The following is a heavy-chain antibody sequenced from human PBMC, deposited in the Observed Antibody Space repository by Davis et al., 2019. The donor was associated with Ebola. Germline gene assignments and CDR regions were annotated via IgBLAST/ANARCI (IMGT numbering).Heavy chain of an antibody. D-gene: IGHD1-26*01. Sequence: GESLKISCAASGFTFSSYWMSWVRQAPGKGLEWVANIKQDGSEKYYVDSVKGRFTISRDNAKNSLYLQMNSLRAEDTAVYYCARDGPGGGPGRFDYWGQGTLVTVSS. V-gene: IGHV3-7*01. CDR3: ARDGPGGGPGRFDY. CDR2: IKQDGSEK. J-gene: IGHJ4*02. CDR1: GFTFSSYW.